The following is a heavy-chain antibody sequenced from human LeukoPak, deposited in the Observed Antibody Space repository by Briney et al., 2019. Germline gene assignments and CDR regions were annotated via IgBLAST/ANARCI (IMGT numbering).Heavy chain of an antibody. CDR3: ASVPRIYDSSGYYYRYFDY. CDR1: GGSFSGYY. V-gene: IGHV4-34*01. D-gene: IGHD3-22*01. CDR2: INHSGST. Sequence: PSETLSLTCAVYGGSFSGYYWSWIRQPPGKGLEWIGEINHSGSTNYNPSLKSRVTISVDTSKNQFSLKLSSVTAADTAVYYCASVPRIYDSSGYYYRYFDYWGQGTLVTVSS. J-gene: IGHJ4*02.